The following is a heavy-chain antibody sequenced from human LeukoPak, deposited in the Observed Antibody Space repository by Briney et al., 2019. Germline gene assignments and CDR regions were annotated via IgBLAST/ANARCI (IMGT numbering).Heavy chain of an antibody. CDR2: ISGYNGNT. D-gene: IGHD3-10*02. J-gene: IGHJ6*03. CDR1: GYTFTSYG. Sequence: ASVKVSCKASGYTFTSYGISWVRQAPGQGLEWMGWISGYNGNTNYAQNLQGRVTMTTDTSTSTVYMELRSLRSDDTAVYYCARVGISMSYYYMDVWGKGTTVTISS. V-gene: IGHV1-18*01. CDR3: ARVGISMSYYYMDV.